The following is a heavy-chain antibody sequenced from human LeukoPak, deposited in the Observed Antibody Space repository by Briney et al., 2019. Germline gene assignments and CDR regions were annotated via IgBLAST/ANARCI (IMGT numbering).Heavy chain of an antibody. J-gene: IGHJ4*02. CDR2: ISSSGSTI. Sequence: LSLTCTVSDDSVSSSRYYWTWIRQAPGKGLEWVSYISSSGSTISFADSVRGRFTISRDNAKNSLYLQMNSLRAEDTAVYYCAREDQGSTRFFDYWGQGTVVTVSS. V-gene: IGHV3-11*04. CDR1: DDSVSSSRYY. CDR3: AREDQGSTRFFDY. D-gene: IGHD1-26*01.